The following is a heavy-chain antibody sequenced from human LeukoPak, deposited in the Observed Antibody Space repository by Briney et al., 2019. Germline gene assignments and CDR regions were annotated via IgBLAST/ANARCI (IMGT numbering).Heavy chain of an antibody. J-gene: IGHJ4*02. Sequence: SETLSLTCTVSGGSISNYYWGWIRQPPGKGLEWIGSIYYSGSTYYNPSLKSRVTISVDTSKNQFSLKLSSVTAADTAVYYCASGVVPEPWGQGTLVTVSS. D-gene: IGHD1-14*01. V-gene: IGHV4-39*07. CDR1: GGSISNYY. CDR3: ASGVVPEP. CDR2: IYYSGST.